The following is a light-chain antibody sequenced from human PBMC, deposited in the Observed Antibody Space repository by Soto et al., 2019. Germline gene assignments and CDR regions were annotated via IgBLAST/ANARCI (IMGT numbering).Light chain of an antibody. J-gene: IGKJ5*01. V-gene: IGKV1-39*01. CDR1: QSIKNY. CDR2: GAS. Sequence: DIQMTQSPSSLSAAIGDRVTITCRASQSIKNYLNWYQHKPGAAPKLLIFGASNLESGVPSMFSGSGSGTEFTLSISSLQPEDVATYYCQQGYSTTPITFGHGTRVEIK. CDR3: QQGYSTTPIT.